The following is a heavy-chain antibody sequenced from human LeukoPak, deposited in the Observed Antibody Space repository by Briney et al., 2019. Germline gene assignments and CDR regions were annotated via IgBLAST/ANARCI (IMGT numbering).Heavy chain of an antibody. CDR2: NIPFLDTA. V-gene: IGHV1-69*04. Sequence: SVKVSCKVSGGTLSNYAISWVRQAPGQGLEWMGRNIPFLDTADYTQRFRGRVTFTADKSARTAYMHLSSLRSEDTAVYYCAREGRAHGSGIRYGMDVWGQGTTVTVSS. CDR1: GGTLSNYA. CDR3: AREGRAHGSGIRYGMDV. D-gene: IGHD3-10*01. J-gene: IGHJ6*02.